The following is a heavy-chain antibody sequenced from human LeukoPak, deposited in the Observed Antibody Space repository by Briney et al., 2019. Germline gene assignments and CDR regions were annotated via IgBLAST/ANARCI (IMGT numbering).Heavy chain of an antibody. D-gene: IGHD5-18*01. J-gene: IGHJ4*02. V-gene: IGHV3-30*02. CDR1: GFTFSSYG. CDR2: IRYDGSNK. CDR3: ATDRRDTAKVRGRYFDY. Sequence: GGSLRLSCVASGFTFSSYGMHWVRQAPGKGLGWVAFIRYDGSNKYYADSVKGRFTNSRDNSKNTLYLQMNSLRAEDTSVYYCATDRRDTAKVRGRYFDYWGQGTLVTVSS.